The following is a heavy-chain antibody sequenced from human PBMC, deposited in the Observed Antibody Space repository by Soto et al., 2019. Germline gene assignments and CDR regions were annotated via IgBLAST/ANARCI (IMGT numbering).Heavy chain of an antibody. CDR2: IDWDDDK. CDR1: GFSLSTSGMC. Sequence: SGPTLVNPTQTLTLTCTFSGFSLSTSGMCVSWIRQPPGKALEWLALIDWDDDKYYSTSLKTRLTISKDTSKNQVVLTMTNMDPVDTATYYCARTGPYCSGGSTVNYDGMDVWGRGTTVTVSS. J-gene: IGHJ6*02. D-gene: IGHD2-15*01. CDR3: ARTGPYCSGGSTVNYDGMDV. V-gene: IGHV2-70*01.